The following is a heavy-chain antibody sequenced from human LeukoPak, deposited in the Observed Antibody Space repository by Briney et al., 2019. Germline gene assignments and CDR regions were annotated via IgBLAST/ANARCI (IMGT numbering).Heavy chain of an antibody. CDR2: IPYDGSNK. V-gene: IGHV3-30*02. CDR3: AKGVGGSANYYYMDV. J-gene: IGHJ6*03. Sequence: GGSLRLSCAASGFAFSRHGIHWVRQAPGKGLEWVAFIPYDGSNKFYADSVKGRFTISRDNSENTLYLQMNSLRAEDTAVYYCAKGVGGSANYYYMDVWGKGTTVTVSS. D-gene: IGHD3-10*01. CDR1: GFAFSRHG.